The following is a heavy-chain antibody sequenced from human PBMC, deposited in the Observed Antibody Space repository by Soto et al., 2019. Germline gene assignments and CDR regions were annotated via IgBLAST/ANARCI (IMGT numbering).Heavy chain of an antibody. CDR2: ISSSSSYI. CDR3: AREVDYYGSGSYLDYYYYYMDV. V-gene: IGHV3-21*01. J-gene: IGHJ6*03. D-gene: IGHD3-10*01. Sequence: ESGGGLVKPGGSLRLSCAASGFTFSSYSMNWVRQAPGKGLEWVSSISSSSSYIYYADSVKGRFTISRDNAKNSLYLQMNSLRAEDTAVYYCAREVDYYGSGSYLDYYYYYMDVWGKGTTVTVSS. CDR1: GFTFSSYS.